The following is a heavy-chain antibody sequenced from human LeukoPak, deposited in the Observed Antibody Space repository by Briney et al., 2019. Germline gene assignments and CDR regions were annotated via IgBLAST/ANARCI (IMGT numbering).Heavy chain of an antibody. Sequence: GGSLRLSCAASGXTVSSTYMSWVRQAPGKGLEWVSVIYTGGSTYYADSVKGRFTISRDNSKNTLYLQMNTLRADDTAVYYCARDESFDYWGQGTLVTVSS. V-gene: IGHV3-66*01. CDR3: ARDESFDY. CDR2: IYTGGST. J-gene: IGHJ4*02. CDR1: GXTVSSTY.